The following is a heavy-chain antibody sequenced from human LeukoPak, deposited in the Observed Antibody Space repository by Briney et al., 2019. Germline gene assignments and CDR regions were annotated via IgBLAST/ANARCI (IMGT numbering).Heavy chain of an antibody. Sequence: GGSLRLSCAASGFTFSSYGMHWVRQPPGKGLEWVAVISYDGSNKYYADSVKGRFTISRDNSKNTLYLQMNSLRAEDTAVYYCAKDGLAAAGTYWGQGTLVTVSS. CDR1: GFTFSSYG. D-gene: IGHD6-13*01. J-gene: IGHJ4*02. CDR3: AKDGLAAAGTY. CDR2: ISYDGSNK. V-gene: IGHV3-30*18.